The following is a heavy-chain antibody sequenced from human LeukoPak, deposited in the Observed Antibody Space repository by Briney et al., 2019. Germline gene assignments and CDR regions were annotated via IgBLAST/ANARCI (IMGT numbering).Heavy chain of an antibody. Sequence: GGSLRLSCAASGFTFSSYVMHWVRQAPGKGLEWVAVISYDGSNKYYGDSVKGRFTISRDNSKNTLYLQMNSLRAEDTAVYYCAKGGNTYYFDYWGQGTMVTVSS. D-gene: IGHD5-18*01. CDR2: ISYDGSNK. CDR1: GFTFSSYV. V-gene: IGHV3-30*18. CDR3: AKGGNTYYFDY. J-gene: IGHJ4*02.